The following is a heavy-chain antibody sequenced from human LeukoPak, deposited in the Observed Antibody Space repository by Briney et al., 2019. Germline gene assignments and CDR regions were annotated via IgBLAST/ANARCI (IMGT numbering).Heavy chain of an antibody. CDR3: AKDLLAYCGGDCYSFDY. V-gene: IGHV3-30*18. Sequence: GRSLRLSCAASGFTFGSYGMHWVRQAPGKGLEWVAVISYDGSNKYYADSVKGRFTISRDNSKNTLYLQMNSLRAEDTAVYYCAKDLLAYCGGDCYSFDYWGQGTLITVSS. J-gene: IGHJ4*02. CDR2: ISYDGSNK. D-gene: IGHD2-21*02. CDR1: GFTFGSYG.